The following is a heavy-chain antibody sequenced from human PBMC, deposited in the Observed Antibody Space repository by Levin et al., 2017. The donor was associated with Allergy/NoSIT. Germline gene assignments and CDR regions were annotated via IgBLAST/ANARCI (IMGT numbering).Heavy chain of an antibody. CDR3: ARGGFPPPRPPTDYHGMDV. CDR1: GFRFSEHY. V-gene: IGHV3-11*05. J-gene: IGHJ6*02. CDR2: ISGSSSYS. Sequence: GGSLRLSCAASGFRFSEHYINWVRQAPGKGLEWISYISGSSSYSDYADSVKGRFTISRDNANDAVFLQMNSLSAEDTAIYYCARGGFPPPRPPTDYHGMDVWGQGTTVIVSS. D-gene: IGHD3-22*01.